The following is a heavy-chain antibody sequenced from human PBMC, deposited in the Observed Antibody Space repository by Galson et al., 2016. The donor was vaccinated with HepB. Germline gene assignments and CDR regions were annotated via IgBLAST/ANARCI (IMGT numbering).Heavy chain of an antibody. CDR3: AKGGVLPQSPFDY. CDR2: ISWSSGNI. D-gene: IGHD3-10*01. V-gene: IGHV3-9*01. J-gene: IGHJ4*02. Sequence: SLRLSCAASGFTFDNYAMHWVRQAPGKGLEWVSGISWSSGNIGYADSVKGRFTISRDNAKNSLYLQMNSLRAEDTALYYCAKGGVLPQSPFDYWGQGTLVTVSS. CDR1: GFTFDNYA.